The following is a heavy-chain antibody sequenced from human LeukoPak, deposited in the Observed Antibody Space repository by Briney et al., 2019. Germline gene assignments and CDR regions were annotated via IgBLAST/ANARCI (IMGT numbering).Heavy chain of an antibody. CDR3: ARDSGRAGYSYGPRDY. V-gene: IGHV3-48*03. J-gene: IGHJ4*02. CDR2: ISSSGSTI. Sequence: PGGSLRLSCAASGFTFSSYEMNWVRQAPGKGLEWVSYISSSGSTIYYADSVKGRFTISRDNAKNSLYLQMNNLRAEDTAVYYCARDSGRAGYSYGPRDYWGQGTLVTVSS. CDR1: GFTFSSYE. D-gene: IGHD5-18*01.